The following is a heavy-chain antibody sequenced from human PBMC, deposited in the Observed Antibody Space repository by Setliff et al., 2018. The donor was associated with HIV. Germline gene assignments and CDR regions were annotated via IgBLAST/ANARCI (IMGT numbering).Heavy chain of an antibody. CDR1: TGSISRYFYY. CDR2: FYSGGGT. J-gene: IGHJ4*01. V-gene: IGHV4-39*01. CDR3: ARQRADCSGGSCYGY. D-gene: IGHD2-15*01. Sequence: SETLSLTCTVSTGSISRYFYYWAWIRQPPGKVLEWIGSFYSGGGTSYNPSLNSRVTISVDTSKNQFSLKLRSVTAADTSMYYCARQRADCSGGSCYGYWGQGTLVTSPQ.